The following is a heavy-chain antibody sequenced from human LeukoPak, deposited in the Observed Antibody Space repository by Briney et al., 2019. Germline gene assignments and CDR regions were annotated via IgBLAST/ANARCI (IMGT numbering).Heavy chain of an antibody. J-gene: IGHJ4*02. Sequence: ASVKVSCKASGYTFTGYYMHWVRQAPGQGLEWMGRINPNSGGTNYAQKFQGRVTMTRDTSISTAYMELSRLRSDDTAVYYCARDFRGYGGNLADYWGQGTLVTVSS. V-gene: IGHV1-2*06. D-gene: IGHD4-23*01. CDR3: ARDFRGYGGNLADY. CDR2: INPNSGGT. CDR1: GYTFTGYY.